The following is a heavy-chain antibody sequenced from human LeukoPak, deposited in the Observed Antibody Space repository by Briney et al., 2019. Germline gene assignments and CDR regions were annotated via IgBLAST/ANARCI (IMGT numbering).Heavy chain of an antibody. CDR2: ISSSSSYI. D-gene: IGHD1-1*01. Sequence: PGESMRLSCAASGFTFSSYSMNWVRHAPGKGLVWVSSISSSSSYIYYADSGKGRFTISRDNAKNSLYLQMNSPRAEDTAVYYCARGDWNDAFDYWGQGTLVTVSS. V-gene: IGHV3-21*01. CDR3: ARGDWNDAFDY. CDR1: GFTFSSYS. J-gene: IGHJ4*02.